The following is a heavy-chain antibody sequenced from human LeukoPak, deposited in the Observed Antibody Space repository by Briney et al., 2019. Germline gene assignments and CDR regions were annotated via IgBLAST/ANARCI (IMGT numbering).Heavy chain of an antibody. J-gene: IGHJ4*02. CDR1: GYSFTSYW. V-gene: IGHV5-10-1*01. D-gene: IGHD6-13*01. Sequence: GESLKISCKGSGYSFTSYWISGVRQMPGKGLEWMGRIDPGDSYTNYSPSFQGHVTISADKSISTAYLQWSSLKASDTAMYYCSLEGNIAAAGMGDYWGQGTLVTVSS. CDR3: SLEGNIAAAGMGDY. CDR2: IDPGDSYT.